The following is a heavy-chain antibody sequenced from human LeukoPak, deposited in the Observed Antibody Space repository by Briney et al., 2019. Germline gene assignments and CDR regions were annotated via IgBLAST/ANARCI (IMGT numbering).Heavy chain of an antibody. Sequence: SETLSLTCTVSGYSISSGYYWGWIRPPPGKGLEWIGSIYHSGSTYYNPSLKSRVTISVDTSKSQFSLKLSSVTAADTAVYYCARHSTARAYGDVEPYFDYWGQGTLVTVSS. CDR1: GYSISSGYY. CDR2: IYHSGST. CDR3: ARHSTARAYGDVEPYFDY. D-gene: IGHD4-17*01. V-gene: IGHV4-38-2*02. J-gene: IGHJ4*02.